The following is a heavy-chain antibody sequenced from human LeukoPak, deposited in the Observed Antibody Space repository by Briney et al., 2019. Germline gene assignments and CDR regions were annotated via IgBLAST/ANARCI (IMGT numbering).Heavy chain of an antibody. CDR2: IYWNNDK. V-gene: IGHV2-5*01. CDR3: AHRRGNYGLGSQTTFDY. D-gene: IGHD3-10*01. CDR1: GFSLSTIGVG. Sequence: SGPTLVNPTQTPTLTFTFSGFSLSTIGVGVGWIRQPPGKALEWLALIYWNNDKRYSPSLRNRLTITKDTSKNQVVLTMTNMDPVDTATYYCAHRRGNYGLGSQTTFDYWGQGTLVTVSS. J-gene: IGHJ4*02.